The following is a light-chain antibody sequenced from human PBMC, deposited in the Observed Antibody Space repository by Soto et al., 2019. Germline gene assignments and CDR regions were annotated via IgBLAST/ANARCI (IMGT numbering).Light chain of an antibody. CDR2: DAS. CDR1: QSVSSY. Sequence: EIVLTQSPATLSLSPGERATLSGRASQSVSSYLAWYQQKPGQAPRLLIYDASNRATGIPDRFSGSGSGTDFTLTISSLETEDFAAYDCQQRSNWPRTFGQGTKVDIK. CDR3: QQRSNWPRT. J-gene: IGKJ1*01. V-gene: IGKV3-11*01.